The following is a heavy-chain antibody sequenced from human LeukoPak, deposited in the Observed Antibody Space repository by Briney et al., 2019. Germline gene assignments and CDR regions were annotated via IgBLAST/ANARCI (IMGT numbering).Heavy chain of an antibody. Sequence: SGGSLRLSCAASGFTVSSNYMSWVRQAPGKGLEWVSGISSGGGSTYYADSVKGRFTISRDNSKNTLYLQMNGLRAEDTAVYYCAGRSGYSPYYFDYWGQGTLVTVSS. D-gene: IGHD2-15*01. CDR1: GFTVSSNY. J-gene: IGHJ4*02. CDR2: ISSGGGST. V-gene: IGHV3-23*01. CDR3: AGRSGYSPYYFDY.